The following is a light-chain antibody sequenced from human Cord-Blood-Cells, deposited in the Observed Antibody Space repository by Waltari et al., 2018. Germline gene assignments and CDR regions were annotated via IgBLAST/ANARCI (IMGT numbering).Light chain of an antibody. CDR2: LAS. CDR1: QSVLYSSNNKNY. J-gene: IGKJ1*01. CDR3: QQYYSTPRT. V-gene: IGKV4-1*01. Sequence: DIVMTQSPDSLAVSLGERATINCQSSQSVLYSSNNKNYLAWYQQKPGQPPKLLIYLASTRESGVPDRFSGSGSGTDFTLTISSLQAEDVAVYYCQQYYSTPRTFGQGTKVEIK.